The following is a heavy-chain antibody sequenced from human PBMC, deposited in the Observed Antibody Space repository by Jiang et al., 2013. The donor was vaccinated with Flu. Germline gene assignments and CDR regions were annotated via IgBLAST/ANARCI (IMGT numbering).Heavy chain of an antibody. CDR1: GFSLSTSGVG. D-gene: IGHD5/OR15-5a*01. Sequence: PTQTLTLTCTFSGFSLSTSGVGVGWIRQAPGKALEWLALVYWDDDKRYSPSLKSRLTISKDTSKNQVVLTMTNMDPVDTAIYYCAHRKGVWGTFDIWGQGTMVTVS. J-gene: IGHJ3*02. CDR3: AHRKGVWGTFDI. CDR2: VYWDDDK. V-gene: IGHV2-5*02.